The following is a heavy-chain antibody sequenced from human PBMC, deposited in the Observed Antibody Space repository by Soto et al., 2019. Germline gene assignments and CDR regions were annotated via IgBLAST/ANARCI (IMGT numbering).Heavy chain of an antibody. D-gene: IGHD1-26*01. CDR3: ARDDSGFSGSHYIDYFNY. CDR2: INGGNGNT. J-gene: IGHJ4*02. Sequence: GASVEVCCKDSGNTVPNYASHWVRQAKGQRLEWMGWINGGNGNTYYSEHFQGRVTFTRDTSAGTVYMQLSSLTSEDTAVYYCARDDSGFSGSHYIDYFNYWGQGALVTVSS. CDR1: GNTVPNYA. V-gene: IGHV1-3*01.